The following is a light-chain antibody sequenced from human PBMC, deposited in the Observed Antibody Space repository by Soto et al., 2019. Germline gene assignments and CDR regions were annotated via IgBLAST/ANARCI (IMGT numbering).Light chain of an antibody. V-gene: IGKV1-5*03. CDR1: QSISSW. J-gene: IGKJ1*01. Sequence: DIQMTQSPSTLSASVGGRVTITCRASQSISSWLAWYQQKPGKAPKLLIYKATSLDNGLPSRFSGSGSGTELTLTISRLQPDGFATYYCEQYNSYPWAFGQGTKVEIK. CDR3: EQYNSYPWA. CDR2: KAT.